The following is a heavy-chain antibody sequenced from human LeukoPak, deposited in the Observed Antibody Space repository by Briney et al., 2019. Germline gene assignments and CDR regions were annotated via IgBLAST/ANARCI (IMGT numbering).Heavy chain of an antibody. CDR3: ATGRAYSSVDY. CDR1: GGFISSYY. Sequence: SETLSLTCTVSGGFISSYYWSWIRQPPGKGLEWIGCIYYTGSTNYNPSLKSRVTISVDTSKNQFSLKLSSVTAADTAVYYCATGRAYSSVDYWGQGTLVTVSS. D-gene: IGHD6-19*01. V-gene: IGHV4-59*01. J-gene: IGHJ4*02. CDR2: IYYTGST.